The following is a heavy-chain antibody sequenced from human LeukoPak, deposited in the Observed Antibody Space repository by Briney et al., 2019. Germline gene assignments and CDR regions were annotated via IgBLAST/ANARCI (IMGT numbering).Heavy chain of an antibody. J-gene: IGHJ3*02. CDR1: GFIFSSYS. V-gene: IGHV3-21*04. Sequence: GGTLRLSCAASGFIFSSYSMNWVRQAPGKGLEWVSSISTSGTYIYYADSVKGRFTISRDNSKNTLYLQMNSLRAEDTALYYCARELSSSDAFDIWGQGTMVTVSS. CDR2: ISTSGTYI. CDR3: ARELSSSDAFDI. D-gene: IGHD6-19*01.